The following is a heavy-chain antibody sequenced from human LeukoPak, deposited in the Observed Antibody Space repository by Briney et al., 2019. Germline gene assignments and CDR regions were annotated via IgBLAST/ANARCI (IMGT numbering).Heavy chain of an antibody. J-gene: IGHJ4*02. Sequence: ASVKVSCKASGYTFTSYYMHWVRQAPGQGLEWMGIINPSGGSTSYAQKFQGRVTMTRDTSTSTVYMELSSLRSEDTAVYYCARDLLRYFDWLPNNLPTGEFDYWGQGTLVTVSS. V-gene: IGHV1-46*01. CDR2: INPSGGST. CDR1: GYTFTSYY. CDR3: ARDLLRYFDWLPNNLPTGEFDY. D-gene: IGHD3-9*01.